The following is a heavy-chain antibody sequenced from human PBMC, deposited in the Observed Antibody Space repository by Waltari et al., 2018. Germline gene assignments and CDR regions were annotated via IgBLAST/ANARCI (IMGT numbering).Heavy chain of an antibody. Sequence: QVQLQESGPGLVKPSETLSLTCTVSGGSISSYYWSWIRPPPGKGLEWIGYIYYSGSTNYNPSLKSRVTISVDTSKNQFSLKLSSVTAADTAVYYCARYIVVVPAAGTWFDPWGQGTLVTVSS. CDR3: ARYIVVVPAAGTWFDP. CDR2: IYYSGST. J-gene: IGHJ5*02. CDR1: GGSISSYY. V-gene: IGHV4-59*08. D-gene: IGHD2-2*01.